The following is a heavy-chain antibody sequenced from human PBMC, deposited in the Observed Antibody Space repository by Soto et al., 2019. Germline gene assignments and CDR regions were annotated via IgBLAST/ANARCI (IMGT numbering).Heavy chain of an antibody. J-gene: IGHJ6*02. D-gene: IGHD2-2*02. CDR1: GFSLNSYA. Sequence: QVKLVESGGGVVQPGRSLTLSCAASGFSLNSYAMHWVRQAPGKGLEWVAVISYDGSNKLYRDSVKGRFTISRDTSKNTVYLQKDSLRTEDTAVYYCESDCSSHTCYRQGGMDVWGQGTTVTVSS. CDR3: ESDCSSHTCYRQGGMDV. CDR2: ISYDGSNK. V-gene: IGHV3-30-3*01.